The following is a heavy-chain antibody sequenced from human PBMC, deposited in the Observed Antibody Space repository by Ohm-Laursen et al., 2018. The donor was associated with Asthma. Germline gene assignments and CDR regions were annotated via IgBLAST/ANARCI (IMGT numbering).Heavy chain of an antibody. Sequence: SLRLSCSASGFTFSSYGMHWVRQAPGKGLEWVAVISYDGSNKYYADSVKGRFTISRDNSKNTLYLQMNSLRAEDTAVYYCTKEDFGSSYFDHWGQGALVTVSP. CDR1: GFTFSSYG. CDR3: TKEDFGSSYFDH. CDR2: ISYDGSNK. V-gene: IGHV3-30*18. J-gene: IGHJ4*02. D-gene: IGHD3-3*01.